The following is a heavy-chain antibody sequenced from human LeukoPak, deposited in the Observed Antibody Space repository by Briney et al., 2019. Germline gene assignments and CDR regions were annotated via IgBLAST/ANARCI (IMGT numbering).Heavy chain of an antibody. J-gene: IGHJ5*02. CDR3: VRERIYYSDLAYKAPGNFDL. CDR1: GFSFSLYY. CDR2: LNEDGSTA. Sequence: GGSLSLSCTASGFSFSLYYRHWVRQGPGKGLMWVSRLNEDGSTADYADSVKGRFTMSRDNAKGTVFLEISSLTVEDTAIYFCVRERIYYSDLAYKAPGNFDLWGQGTLVTVSS. D-gene: IGHD1-26*01. V-gene: IGHV3-74*01.